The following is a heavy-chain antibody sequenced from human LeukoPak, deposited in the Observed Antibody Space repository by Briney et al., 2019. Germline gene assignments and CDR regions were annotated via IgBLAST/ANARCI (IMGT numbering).Heavy chain of an antibody. CDR1: GFTVSSNY. Sequence: GGSLRLSCAASGFTVSSNYMSWVRQALGKGLEWVSVIYSGGSTYYADSVKGRFTISRDNSKNTLYLQMNSLRAEDTAVYYCARVGYSSSWYFDYWGQGTLVTVSS. V-gene: IGHV3-66*01. D-gene: IGHD6-13*01. CDR2: IYSGGST. CDR3: ARVGYSSSWYFDY. J-gene: IGHJ4*02.